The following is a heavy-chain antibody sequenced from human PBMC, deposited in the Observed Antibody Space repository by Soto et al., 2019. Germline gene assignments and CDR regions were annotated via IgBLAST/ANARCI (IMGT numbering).Heavy chain of an antibody. D-gene: IGHD5-12*01. CDR3: AKVAIKYSASVAK. Sequence: EVQLLESGGGLVQPGGSLRLSCAASGFSFSSYAMVWVRQAPGKGLEWVSVISASGGSLYFADSVKGRFTISRDNSKTVWSLEMNSRRAEDTATYFCAKVAIKYSASVAKWGQGTLVVASS. J-gene: IGHJ4*02. CDR2: ISASGGSL. CDR1: GFSFSSYA. V-gene: IGHV3-23*01.